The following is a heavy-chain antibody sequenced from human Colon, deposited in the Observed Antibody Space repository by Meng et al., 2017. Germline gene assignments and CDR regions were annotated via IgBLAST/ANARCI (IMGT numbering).Heavy chain of an antibody. CDR1: GDTFTNYY. D-gene: IGHD3-16*01. V-gene: IGHV1-46*01. Sequence: QVELVQAGADVQKPGDSVKISCEAFGDTFTNYYVHWVRQAPGQRLEWMGLSDPTGGRTNYAQKFRGRVTMTRDTSTNTVHMELSSLASEDTALYYCVREFTGGYFDYWGQGTLVTVSS. CDR2: SDPTGGRT. J-gene: IGHJ4*02. CDR3: VREFTGGYFDY.